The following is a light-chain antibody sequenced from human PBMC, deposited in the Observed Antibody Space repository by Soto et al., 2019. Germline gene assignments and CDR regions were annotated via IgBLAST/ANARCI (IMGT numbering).Light chain of an antibody. Sequence: EIVLTQSSATLSLSPGERATLSCRASQSVTSNALAWYQQKPGQAPRLLIYGVSSRATGIPDRFSGSGSGTDFTLTISSLQPEDVATYYCQKYNSAPFTFGPGTKVDIK. CDR1: QSVTSNA. CDR3: QKYNSAPFT. J-gene: IGKJ3*01. CDR2: GVS. V-gene: IGKV3-20*01.